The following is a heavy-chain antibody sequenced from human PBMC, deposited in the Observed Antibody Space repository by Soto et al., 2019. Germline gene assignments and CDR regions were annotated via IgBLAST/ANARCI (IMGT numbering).Heavy chain of an antibody. Sequence: SETLSLTCTVSGGSISSGDYYWSWIRQPPGKGLEWIGYIYYSGSTYYNPSLKSRVTISVDTSKNQFSLKLSSVTAADTAVYYCARDRVRYSYGLGGMDVWGQGTTVTVSS. CDR2: IYYSGST. V-gene: IGHV4-30-4*01. D-gene: IGHD5-18*01. J-gene: IGHJ6*02. CDR3: ARDRVRYSYGLGGMDV. CDR1: GGSISSGDYY.